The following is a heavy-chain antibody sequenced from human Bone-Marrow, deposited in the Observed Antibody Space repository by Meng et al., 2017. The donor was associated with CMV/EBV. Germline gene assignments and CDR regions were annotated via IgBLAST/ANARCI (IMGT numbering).Heavy chain of an antibody. CDR3: ARASGYSSGWYLW. D-gene: IGHD6-19*01. CDR2: INHSGST. Sequence: GQLQQWGAGLLKPSETLSLTCAVYGGSFSGYYWSWIRQPPGKGLEWIGEINHSGSTNYNPSLKSRVTISVDTSKNQFSLKLSSVTAADTAVYYCARASGYSSGWYLWWGQGTLVTVSS. V-gene: IGHV4-34*01. CDR1: GGSFSGYY. J-gene: IGHJ4*02.